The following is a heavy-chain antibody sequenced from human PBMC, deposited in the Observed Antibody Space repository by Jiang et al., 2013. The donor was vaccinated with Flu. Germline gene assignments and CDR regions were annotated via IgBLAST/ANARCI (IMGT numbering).Heavy chain of an antibody. D-gene: IGHD5-18*01. Sequence: TVSYNGYTWXNPSLKSRVTISVDTSNNHFSLRLSSVSAADTAVYHCARHADDDCGNTICGFHIWGQGTMVTVSS. J-gene: IGHJ3*02. CDR3: ARHADDDCGNTICGFHI. CDR2: VSYNGYT. V-gene: IGHV4-39*01.